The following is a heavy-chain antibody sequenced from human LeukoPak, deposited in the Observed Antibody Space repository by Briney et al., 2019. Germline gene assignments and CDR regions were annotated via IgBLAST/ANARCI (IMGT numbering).Heavy chain of an antibody. CDR2: MNPNSGNT. Sequence: ASVKVSCKASGYTFTGYYMHWVRQATGQGLEWMGWMNPNSGNTGYAQKFQGRVTITRNTSISTAYMELSSLRSEDTAVYYCARGRMVRGVIIFPDGYYYYMDVWGKGTTVTVSS. J-gene: IGHJ6*03. V-gene: IGHV1-8*03. D-gene: IGHD3-10*01. CDR3: ARGRMVRGVIIFPDGYYYYMDV. CDR1: GYTFTGYY.